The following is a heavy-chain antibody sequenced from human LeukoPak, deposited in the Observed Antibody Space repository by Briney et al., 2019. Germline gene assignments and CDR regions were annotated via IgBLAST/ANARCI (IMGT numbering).Heavy chain of an antibody. Sequence: SETLSLTCTVSGASISSGGYCWSWIRQHPGRGLEWIGYICYSGTTYYNPSLKSRVTISVDMSENQFSLKLSSVTAADTAVYYCANYGAGTYRFDPWGQGTLVTVSS. V-gene: IGHV4-31*03. CDR2: ICYSGTT. D-gene: IGHD3-10*01. CDR1: GASISSGGYC. CDR3: ANYGAGTYRFDP. J-gene: IGHJ5*02.